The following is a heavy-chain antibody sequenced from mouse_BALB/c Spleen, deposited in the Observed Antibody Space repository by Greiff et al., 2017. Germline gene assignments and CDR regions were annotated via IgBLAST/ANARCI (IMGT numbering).Heavy chain of an antibody. Sequence: EVLLVESGGGLVQPGGSLKLSCVASGFTFSNYWMNWVRQSPEKGLEWVAEIRLKSNNYATHYAESVKGRFNISRDESKSSVYLQMNNLRAEDTGIYYCTAYHYWGQGTTLTVAS. J-gene: IGHJ2*01. CDR3: TAYHY. V-gene: IGHV6-6*02. CDR1: GFTFSNYW. CDR2: IRLKSNNYAT.